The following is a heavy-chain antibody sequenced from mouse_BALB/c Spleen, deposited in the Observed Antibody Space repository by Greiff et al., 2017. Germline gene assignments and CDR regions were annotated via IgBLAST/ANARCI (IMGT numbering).Heavy chain of an antibody. J-gene: IGHJ2*01. CDR1: GYSITSDYA. CDR3: ARSPLWLRRFDY. D-gene: IGHD2-2*01. CDR2: ISYSGST. Sequence: EVQLQQSGPGLVKPSQSLSLTCTVTGYSITSDYAWNWIRQFPGNKLEWMGYISYSGSTSYNPSLKSRISITRDTSKNQFFLQLNSVTTEDTATYYCARSPLWLRRFDYWGQGTTLTVSS. V-gene: IGHV3-2*02.